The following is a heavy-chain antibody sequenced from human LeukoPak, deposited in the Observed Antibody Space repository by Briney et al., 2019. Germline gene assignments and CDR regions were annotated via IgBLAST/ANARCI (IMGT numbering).Heavy chain of an antibody. CDR3: AKKALPGNWFDP. CDR1: GDSISTYY. J-gene: IGHJ5*02. Sequence: SETLSLTCTVSGDSISTYYWNWIRQPAGKGLEWIGRIYASGNTNYDPSLKSRVTMSLDTSKNQFSLNLSSVTAADTAMYYCAKKALPGNWFDPWGQGTLVTVSS. CDR2: IYASGNT. V-gene: IGHV4-4*07.